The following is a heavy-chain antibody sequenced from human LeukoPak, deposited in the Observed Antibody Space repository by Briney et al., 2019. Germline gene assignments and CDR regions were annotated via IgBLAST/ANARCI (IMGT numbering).Heavy chain of an antibody. CDR1: GGSISSYS. J-gene: IGHJ3*02. Sequence: SETLSLTCTVSGGSISSYSWSWIRQPPGKGLEWIGYIYYSGGTSSNPSLGSRLTISGDTSKNQFSMRLSSVTAADTAMYYCARDSGGAAGGSGMGYGFDIWGQGTMVTVSS. V-gene: IGHV4-59*01. D-gene: IGHD6-13*01. CDR3: ARDSGGAAGGSGMGYGFDI. CDR2: IYYSGGT.